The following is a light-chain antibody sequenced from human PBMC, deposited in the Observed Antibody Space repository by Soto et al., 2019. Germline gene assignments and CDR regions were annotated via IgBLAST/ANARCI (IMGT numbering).Light chain of an antibody. CDR1: QGISNY. V-gene: IGKV1-33*01. CDR3: QQYDNLSIT. CDR2: DAS. J-gene: IGKJ5*01. Sequence: DIQMTQSPSSLSASVGDRVTMTCQASQGISNYLNWYQQKPGKAPKLLIYDASNLETGAPSRFSGGGSGTDFTFTISSLQPEDIGIYYCQQYDNLSITFGQGTRLEIK.